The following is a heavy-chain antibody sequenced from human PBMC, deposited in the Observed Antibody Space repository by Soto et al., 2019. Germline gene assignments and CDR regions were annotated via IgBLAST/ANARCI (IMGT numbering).Heavy chain of an antibody. CDR1: GFTFSSYA. D-gene: IGHD3-22*01. V-gene: IGHV3-23*01. CDR3: AKDTVYYYYDSSGYYHYFDY. Sequence: GGSLRLSCAASGFTFSSYAMSWVRQAPGKGLEWVSAISGSGGSTYYADSVKGRFTISRDNSKNTLYLQMNSLRAEDTAVYYCAKDTVYYYYDSSGYYHYFDYWGQGTLVTVSS. CDR2: ISGSGGST. J-gene: IGHJ4*02.